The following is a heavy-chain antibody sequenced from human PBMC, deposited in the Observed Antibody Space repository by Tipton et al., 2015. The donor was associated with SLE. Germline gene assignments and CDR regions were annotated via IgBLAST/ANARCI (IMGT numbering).Heavy chain of an antibody. CDR2: IYHSGST. Sequence: PGLVKPSGTVSLTCDVSGDSISNNNWWTWVRRPPGKGLEWIGEIYHSGSTNYNPSLKSRVSMSVDKSKNHFSLTMSSVTAADTAMYYCARVEGNYYDGGGYPGYLEQWGQGTL. CDR3: ARVEGNYYDGGGYPGYLEQ. V-gene: IGHV4-4*02. D-gene: IGHD3-22*01. CDR1: GDSISNNNW. J-gene: IGHJ1*01.